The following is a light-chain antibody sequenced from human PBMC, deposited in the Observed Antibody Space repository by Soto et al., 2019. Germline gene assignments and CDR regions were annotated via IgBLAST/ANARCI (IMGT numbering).Light chain of an antibody. J-gene: IGLJ2*01. Sequence: QSALTQPASVSGSPGQSITISCTGTSGDIGGYNYVSWYQQHPGKAPKLLISEVTNRPSGVSNRFSGSKSCNTASLTISGLQAEDEADYYCSSYTTNITPVVFGGGTKLTVL. CDR3: SSYTTNITPVV. CDR1: SGDIGGYNY. CDR2: EVT. V-gene: IGLV2-14*01.